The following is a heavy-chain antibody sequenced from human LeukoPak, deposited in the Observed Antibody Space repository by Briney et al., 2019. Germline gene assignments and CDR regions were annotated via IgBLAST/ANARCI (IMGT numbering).Heavy chain of an antibody. CDR2: INWNGGRT. Sequence: PGGSLRLSCAASGFTFNDYGMSWVRQAPGKGLEWVSGINWNGGRTGYADSMKGRFIISRDNAKNSLYLQVNSLRAEDTALYYCARVRSRVYYYYYMDVWGKGTTVTVSS. D-gene: IGHD3-10*01. CDR1: GFTFNDYG. V-gene: IGHV3-20*04. CDR3: ARVRSRVYYYYYMDV. J-gene: IGHJ6*03.